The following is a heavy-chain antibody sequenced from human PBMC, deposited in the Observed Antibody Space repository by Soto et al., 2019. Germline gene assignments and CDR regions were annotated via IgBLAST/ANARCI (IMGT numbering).Heavy chain of an antibody. CDR2: IKFDGSFT. Sequence: EVQLVESGGGLVQPGGSLRLSCVASGFTFSDYWIHWVRQAPGKGLVWVSRIKFDGSFTSHADSVKGRFTISRDNARNTVHLKMDSLRAEDTGVYYCARGLRNYYGVDVWGQGTTVTVSS. J-gene: IGHJ6*02. V-gene: IGHV3-74*01. CDR3: ARGLRNYYGVDV. D-gene: IGHD4-17*01. CDR1: GFTFSDYW.